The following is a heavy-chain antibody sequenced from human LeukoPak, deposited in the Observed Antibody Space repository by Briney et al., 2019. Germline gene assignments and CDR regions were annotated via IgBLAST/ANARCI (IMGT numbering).Heavy chain of an antibody. CDR1: GYTFTGYY. CDR3: ARDLSDIVVVVAATLYY. J-gene: IGHJ4*02. V-gene: IGHV1-2*02. D-gene: IGHD2-15*01. CDR2: INPNSGGT. Sequence: ASVKVSCKASGYTFTGYYMHWVRQAPGQGLEWMGWINPNSGGTNYAQKFQGRVTMTRDTSISTAYMELSRLRSDDTAVYYCARDLSDIVVVVAATLYYWGQGTLVTVSS.